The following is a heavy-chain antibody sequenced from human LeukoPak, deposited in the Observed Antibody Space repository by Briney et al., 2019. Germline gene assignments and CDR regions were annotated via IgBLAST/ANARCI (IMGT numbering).Heavy chain of an antibody. D-gene: IGHD6-19*01. Sequence: ASETLSLTCTVSGGSISSTSYYGGWIRQPPGKGLEWIGYIYYSGSTDYNPSLKSRVAISVDTSKNQFSLRLSSVTAADTAVYYCARGGWYVDYWGQGTLVTVSS. CDR3: ARGGWYVDY. V-gene: IGHV4-61*05. CDR2: IYYSGST. J-gene: IGHJ4*02. CDR1: GGSISSTSYY.